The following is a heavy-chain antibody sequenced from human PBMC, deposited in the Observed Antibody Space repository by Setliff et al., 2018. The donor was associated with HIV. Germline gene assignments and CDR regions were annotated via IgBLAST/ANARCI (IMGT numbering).Heavy chain of an antibody. CDR1: GYTFTNFY. V-gene: IGHV1-69*04. CDR3: AREPGRGSSWYVGFSYYYYYMDV. D-gene: IGHD6-13*01. J-gene: IGHJ6*03. Sequence: SVKVSCKASGYTFTNFYMHWVRQAPGQGLEWMGIIIPILGIANYAQKFQGRVTITADKSTSTAYMELSSLRSEDTAVYYCAREPGRGSSWYVGFSYYYYYMDVWGKGTTVTVSS. CDR2: IIPILGIA.